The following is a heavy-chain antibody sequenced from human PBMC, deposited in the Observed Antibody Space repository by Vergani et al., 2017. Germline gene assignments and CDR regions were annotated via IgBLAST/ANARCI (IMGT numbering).Heavy chain of an antibody. V-gene: IGHV3-53*04. CDR1: GFTVSSNY. D-gene: IGHD1-14*01. CDR2: IYSGGST. J-gene: IGHJ6*02. Sequence: EVQLVESGGGLVQPGGSLRLSCAASGFTVSSNYMSWVRQAPGKGLEWVSVIYSGGSTYYADSVKGRFTISRHNSKNTLYLQMNSLRAEDTAVYYCARVGGITADYGMDVWGQGTTVTVSS. CDR3: ARVGGITADYGMDV.